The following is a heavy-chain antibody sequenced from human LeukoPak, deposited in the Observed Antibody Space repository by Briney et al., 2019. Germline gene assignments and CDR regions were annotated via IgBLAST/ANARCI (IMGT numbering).Heavy chain of an antibody. CDR2: INPNSGGT. V-gene: IGHV1-2*02. CDR3: ARLGITRGYSYGYVLDY. Sequence: ASVKVSCKASGYTFTGYYMHWVRQAPGQGLEWMGWINPNSGGTKYAQNFQGRITMTRDTSITTAYMELSSLRSEDTAVYYCARLGITRGYSYGYVLDYWGQGTLVTVSS. D-gene: IGHD5-18*01. J-gene: IGHJ4*02. CDR1: GYTFTGYY.